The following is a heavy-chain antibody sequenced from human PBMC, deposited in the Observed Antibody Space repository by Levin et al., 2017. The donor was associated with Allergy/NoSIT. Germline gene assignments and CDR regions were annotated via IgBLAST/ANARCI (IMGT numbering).Heavy chain of an antibody. J-gene: IGHJ5*02. D-gene: IGHD6-19*01. Sequence: GASVKVSCAASGFTFSSYAMSWVRQAPGKGLEWVSAISGSGGSTYYADSVKGRFTISRDNSKNTLYLQMNSLRAEDTAVYYCAKGQWLVSGFDPWGQGTLVTVSS. CDR2: ISGSGGST. CDR3: AKGQWLVSGFDP. CDR1: GFTFSSYA. V-gene: IGHV3-23*01.